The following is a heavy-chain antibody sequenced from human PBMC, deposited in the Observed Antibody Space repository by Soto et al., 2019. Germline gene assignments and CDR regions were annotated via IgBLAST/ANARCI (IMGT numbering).Heavy chain of an antibody. D-gene: IGHD1-26*01. CDR3: AKDSTPYDSGSYPG. V-gene: IGHV3-23*01. Sequence: GGSLRLSCEASGFTFSSYAMSWVRQAPGKGLEWVSAISGSGGSTYYADSVKGRFTISRDNSKNTLYLQMNSLRAEDTAVYYCAKDSTPYDSGSYPGWGQGTLVTVSS. J-gene: IGHJ4*02. CDR2: ISGSGGST. CDR1: GFTFSSYA.